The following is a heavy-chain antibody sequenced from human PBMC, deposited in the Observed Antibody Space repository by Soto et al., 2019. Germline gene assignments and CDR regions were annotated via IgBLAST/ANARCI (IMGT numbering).Heavy chain of an antibody. CDR1: GFSFSSYA. V-gene: IGHV3-30-3*01. D-gene: IGHD6-19*01. J-gene: IGHJ5*02. CDR3: ARDMYSSDYFVKWFEP. Sequence: QVRLVESGGGVVQPGRSLRLSCTASGFSFSSYAMYWFRQPPGKGLEWVAVISHDGINKHYADSVKGRVTVSRDNSNHSLDLQLNSLRGEATAMYYCARDMYSSDYFVKWFEPWGQGNLVTVSS. CDR2: ISHDGINK.